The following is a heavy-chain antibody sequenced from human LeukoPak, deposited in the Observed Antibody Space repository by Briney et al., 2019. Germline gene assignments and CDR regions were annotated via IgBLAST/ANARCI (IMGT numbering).Heavy chain of an antibody. CDR3: ARDQGPDFDY. J-gene: IGHJ4*02. CDR2: ISGTYEI. CDR1: GFTFANYA. Sequence: PGGSLRLSCAASGFTFANYALNWFRHTPGKGLEWLSYISGTYEIYYADSVKGRFTVSRDNAKKSLYLQMNSLRAEDTAVYYCARDQGPDFDYWGQGTLVTVSS. V-gene: IGHV3-69-1*02.